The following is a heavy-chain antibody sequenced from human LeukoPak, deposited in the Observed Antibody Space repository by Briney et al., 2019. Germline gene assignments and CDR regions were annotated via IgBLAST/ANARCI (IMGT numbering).Heavy chain of an antibody. CDR3: AREIVVVPAANDAFDI. CDR1: GGSISSGSYY. Sequence: SQTLSLTCTVSGGSISSGSYYWGWIRQPAGKGLEWIGRIYTSGSTNYNPSLKSRVTISVDTSKNQFSLKLSSVTAADTAVYYCAREIVVVPAANDAFDIWGQGTMVTVSS. CDR2: IYTSGST. J-gene: IGHJ3*02. V-gene: IGHV4-61*02. D-gene: IGHD2-2*01.